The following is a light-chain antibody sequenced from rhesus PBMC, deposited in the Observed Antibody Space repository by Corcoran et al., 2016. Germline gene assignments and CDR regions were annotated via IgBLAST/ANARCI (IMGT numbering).Light chain of an antibody. V-gene: IGKV3-24*01. CDR2: GAS. J-gene: IGKJ2*01. CDR3: LQHSNWPYS. Sequence: EIVMTQSPATLSLSPGERATLSCRASQSVSSSLAWYQQKPGQAPRLLIYGASSRATGIPDRFSDSGSGTDFTLTSSSLEPEDVAVYYCLQHSNWPYSFGQGTKVEIK. CDR1: QSVSSS.